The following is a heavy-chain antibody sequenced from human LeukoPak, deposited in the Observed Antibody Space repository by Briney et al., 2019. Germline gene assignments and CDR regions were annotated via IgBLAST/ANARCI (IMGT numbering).Heavy chain of an antibody. CDR2: IYYSGNT. Sequence: SHTLSLTCAVSGYSISSAFYWGWIRPPPGKGLEWIGSIYYSGNTFYNPSLKSRLTISVDTSKNQFSLRLSSVTAADTAVYYCARFAAPQLTRIDYWGQGILVTVSS. V-gene: IGHV4-38-2*01. CDR1: GYSISSAFY. J-gene: IGHJ4*02. D-gene: IGHD1-1*01. CDR3: ARFAAPQLTRIDY.